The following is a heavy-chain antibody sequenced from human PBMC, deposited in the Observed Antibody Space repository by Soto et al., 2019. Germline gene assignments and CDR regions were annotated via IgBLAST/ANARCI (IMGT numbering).Heavy chain of an antibody. J-gene: IGHJ4*02. V-gene: IGHV3-23*01. D-gene: IGHD5-12*01. CDR1: GFTFSSYA. Sequence: PGGSLRLSCAASGFTFSSYAMTWVRQAPGKGLEWVSAISYSGVSTYYADSVKGRFTISRDSSENTLSLQMNSLRVDDTAVYYCARTRLYSDYDLDFFGQGTLVTVSS. CDR3: ARTRLYSDYDLDF. CDR2: ISYSGVST.